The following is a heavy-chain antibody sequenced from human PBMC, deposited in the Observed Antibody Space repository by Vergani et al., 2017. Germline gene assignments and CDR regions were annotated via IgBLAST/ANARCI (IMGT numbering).Heavy chain of an antibody. J-gene: IGHJ4*02. V-gene: IGHV3-23*01. Sequence: EVQLLESGGSLKQPGGSVRLSCAASGFTFSTYAMHWVRQAPGKGLEWVSALTGGSGSTYYADSFKGRFFISRDNSRDTLYLQMNSLRPEDTATYYCVKDAGSYENFFDSWGQGTLVTVSS. CDR3: VKDAGSYENFFDS. CDR1: GFTFSTYA. CDR2: LTGGSGST. D-gene: IGHD1-26*01.